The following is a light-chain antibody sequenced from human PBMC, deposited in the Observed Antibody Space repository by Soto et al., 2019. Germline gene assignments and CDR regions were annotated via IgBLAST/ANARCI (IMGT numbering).Light chain of an antibody. CDR2: GAS. Sequence: EIVMTQSPDTLSVSPGERATLSCRARQSVSSNLAWYQQKHGQAPRLLIYGASTRATGIPARFSGSGSGTEFTLTISSLQSEDFAGYYCQQYNNWPPWTFGQGTKVEIK. J-gene: IGKJ1*01. V-gene: IGKV3-15*01. CDR3: QQYNNWPPWT. CDR1: QSVSSN.